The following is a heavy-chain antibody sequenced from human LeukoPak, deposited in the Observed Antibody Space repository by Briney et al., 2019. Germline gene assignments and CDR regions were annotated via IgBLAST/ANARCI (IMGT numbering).Heavy chain of an antibody. Sequence: GGSLRVSCAASGFAFSSYAMSWVRQAPGKGLEWVSAISDSGGRTYYAGSVKGRFTISRDNSKNTLYLQMESLRAEDTAVYYCAKHSTYCSGGSCQEDFDYWGQGTLVTVSS. J-gene: IGHJ4*02. CDR1: GFAFSSYA. D-gene: IGHD2-15*01. CDR2: ISDSGGRT. V-gene: IGHV3-23*01. CDR3: AKHSTYCSGGSCQEDFDY.